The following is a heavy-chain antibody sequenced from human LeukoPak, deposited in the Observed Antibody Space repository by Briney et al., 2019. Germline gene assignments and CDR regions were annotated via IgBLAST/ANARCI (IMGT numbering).Heavy chain of an antibody. J-gene: IGHJ4*02. V-gene: IGHV3-20*04. D-gene: IGHD3-10*01. CDR2: INWNGGTT. CDR3: ARDYGSGSYYNGIDY. Sequence: PGGSLRLSCAASGFSFESYGMTWVRHVPGKGLEWVSYINWNGGTTNYADSVKGRFTISRDNGMSSLYLQMNSLRAEDTALYYCARDYGSGSYYNGIDYWGQGTLVSVSS. CDR1: GFSFESYG.